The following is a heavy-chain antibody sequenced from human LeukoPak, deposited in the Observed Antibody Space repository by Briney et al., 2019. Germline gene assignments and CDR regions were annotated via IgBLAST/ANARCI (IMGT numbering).Heavy chain of an antibody. CDR1: GFTFSSYA. J-gene: IGHJ4*02. V-gene: IGHV3-30*04. D-gene: IGHD6-19*01. CDR3: ARGYSLAVVFDY. CDR2: ISYDGSNK. Sequence: GGSLRLSCAASGFTFSSYAMHWVRQAPGKGLEWVAVISYDGSNKYYADSVKGRFTISRDNSKNTLYLQMNSLRAEDTAVYYCARGYSLAVVFDYWGQGTLVTVSS.